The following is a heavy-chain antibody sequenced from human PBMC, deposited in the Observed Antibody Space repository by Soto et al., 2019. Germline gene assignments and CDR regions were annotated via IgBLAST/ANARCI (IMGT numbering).Heavy chain of an antibody. Sequence: PGGSLRLSCAASGFTFSSYWMSWARQAPGKGLEWVANIKQDGSEKYYVDSVKGRFTISRDNAKNSLYLQMNSLRAEDTAVYYCARDNVVGATPALLRYYYGMDVWGQGTTVTVSS. D-gene: IGHD1-26*01. CDR2: IKQDGSEK. CDR1: GFTFSSYW. J-gene: IGHJ6*02. V-gene: IGHV3-7*04. CDR3: ARDNVVGATPALLRYYYGMDV.